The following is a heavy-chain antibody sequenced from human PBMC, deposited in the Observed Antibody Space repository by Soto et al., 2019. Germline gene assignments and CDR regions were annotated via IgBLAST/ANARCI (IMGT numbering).Heavy chain of an antibody. CDR3: VKDRDSGGNRAATLGH. CDR1: GFTFEDYA. CDR2: IGWNSVSI. J-gene: IGHJ4*02. V-gene: IGHV3-9*01. D-gene: IGHD4-17*01. Sequence: LTLSCAASGFTFEDYAMKWVRQPPGKALEGVAGIGWNSVSIGYADSVKGRFTISRDNARKSLYLEMTILRPEDSALYYCVKDRDSGGNRAATLGHWSRGARVTVS.